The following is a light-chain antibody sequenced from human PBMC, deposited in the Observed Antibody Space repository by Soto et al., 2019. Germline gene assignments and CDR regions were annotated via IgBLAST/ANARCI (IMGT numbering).Light chain of an antibody. V-gene: IGKV3-15*01. J-gene: IGKJ1*01. Sequence: MTQSPATLSVSPGESATLSCRASQSISTNLAWYQQKPGQAPRLLIYGASTRATGLPARFIGSGSGTEFTLTISSLQSEDLAVYYCQHYNNWPPWTFGQGTKVDIK. CDR2: GAS. CDR1: QSISTN. CDR3: QHYNNWPPWT.